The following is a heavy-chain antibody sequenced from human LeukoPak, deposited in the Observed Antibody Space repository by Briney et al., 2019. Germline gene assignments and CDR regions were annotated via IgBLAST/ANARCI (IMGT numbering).Heavy chain of an antibody. CDR1: GFTFSSYW. Sequence: GGSLRLSCAASGFTFSSYWRHWVRQAPGKGLVWVSRLNSDGSSTVYADSVKGRFTISRDNAENKLYLQMNSLRVEDTAVYYCARVALSQGLDAWGQGTLVTVSS. V-gene: IGHV3-74*01. CDR2: LNSDGSST. J-gene: IGHJ5*02. D-gene: IGHD3-10*01. CDR3: ARVALSQGLDA.